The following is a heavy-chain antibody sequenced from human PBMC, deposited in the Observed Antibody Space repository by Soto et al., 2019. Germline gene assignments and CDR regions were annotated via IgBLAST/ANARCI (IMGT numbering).Heavy chain of an antibody. CDR1: GFTFDDYA. CDR3: AKDIYGDPFHDAFDI. CDR2: ISWNSGSI. Sequence: GGSLRLSCAASGFTFDDYAMHWVRQAPGKGLEWVSGISWNSGSIGYADSVKGRFTISRDNAKNSLYLQMNSLRAEDTALYYCAKDIYGDPFHDAFDIWGQGTMVTVSS. D-gene: IGHD4-17*01. V-gene: IGHV3-9*01. J-gene: IGHJ3*02.